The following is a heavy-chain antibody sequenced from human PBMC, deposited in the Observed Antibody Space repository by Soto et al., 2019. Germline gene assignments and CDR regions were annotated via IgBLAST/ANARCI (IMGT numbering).Heavy chain of an antibody. CDR3: ARGSSPTVFGVAAAPDY. J-gene: IGHJ4*02. CDR1: GYTFSNYA. V-gene: IGHV1-3*01. Sequence: ASVKVSCKASGYTFSNYAIHWVRQAPGQRLEWMGWINVAKDNTKYSQNLQGRVTITGDTSASIGYMELSSLRFEDTAVYYCARGSSPTVFGVAAAPDYWGPGTLVTVSS. CDR2: INVAKDNT. D-gene: IGHD3-3*01.